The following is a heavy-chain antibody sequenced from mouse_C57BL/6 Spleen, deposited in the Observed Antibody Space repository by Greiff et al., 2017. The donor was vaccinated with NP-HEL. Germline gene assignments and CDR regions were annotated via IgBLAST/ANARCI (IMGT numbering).Heavy chain of an antibody. Sequence: QVQLQQPGAELVKPGASVKLSCKASGYTFTSYWMQWVKQRPGQGLEWIGEIDPSDSYTNYNQKFKGKATLTVDTSSSTAYMQLSSLTSEDSAVYYCARSEGDGKFALGYWGQGTTLTVSS. CDR1: GYTFTSYW. CDR3: ARSEGDGKFALGY. D-gene: IGHD2-1*01. J-gene: IGHJ2*01. V-gene: IGHV1-50*01. CDR2: IDPSDSYT.